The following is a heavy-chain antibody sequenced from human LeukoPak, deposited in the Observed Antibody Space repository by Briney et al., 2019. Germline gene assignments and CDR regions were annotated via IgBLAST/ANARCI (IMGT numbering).Heavy chain of an antibody. V-gene: IGHV4-39*01. CDR1: SGSIGSSNYY. Sequence: SETLSLTCTVSSGSIGSSNYYWGWIRQPPGKGLGWIGSIYYSGIAYYNPTLKSRVTISVDASKSHFSLRLSSVTAADTAVYYCARQVNSMAGTHFDVWGLGTLVPVSS. CDR2: IYYSGIA. J-gene: IGHJ4*02. D-gene: IGHD6-19*01. CDR3: ARQVNSMAGTHFDV.